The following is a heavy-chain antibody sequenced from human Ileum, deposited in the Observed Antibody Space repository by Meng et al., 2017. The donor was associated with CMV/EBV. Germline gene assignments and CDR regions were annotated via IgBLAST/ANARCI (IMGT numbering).Heavy chain of an antibody. J-gene: IGHJ3*02. D-gene: IGHD3-22*01. CDR3: ARHLCDTSAYYPGWGAFDI. CDR1: FNTFG. CDR2: IYSGSSTT. V-gene: IGHV3-23*03. Sequence: FNTFGLQWVRRAPGEGGEWVSVIYSGSSTTRYTDSVESRFALSRNNSKNTLSLQMNSLRAHGTAVYYCARHLCDTSAYYPGWGAFDIWGQGTMVTVSS.